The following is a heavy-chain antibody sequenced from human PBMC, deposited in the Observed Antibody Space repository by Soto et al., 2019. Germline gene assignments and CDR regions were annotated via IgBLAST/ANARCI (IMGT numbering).Heavy chain of an antibody. D-gene: IGHD5-18*01. CDR3: ARDKYSYGSYGMDV. J-gene: IGHJ6*02. Sequence: VKVSCKASGYTFTGYYMHWVRQAPGQGLEWMGWINPNSGGTNYAQKFQGWVTMTRDTSISTAYMELSRLRSDDTAVYYCARDKYSYGSYGMDVWGQGTTVTVSS. V-gene: IGHV1-2*04. CDR1: GYTFTGYY. CDR2: INPNSGGT.